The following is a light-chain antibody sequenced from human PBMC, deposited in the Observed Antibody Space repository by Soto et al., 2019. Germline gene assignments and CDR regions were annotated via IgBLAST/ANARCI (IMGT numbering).Light chain of an antibody. CDR2: EGT. Sequence: QAVVTQPASVSGSPGQSITISCTGTSSDVGSYRFVSWYQHHPGKVPKVIIYEGTKRPSGVPDRFSGSKSGNTASLTISGLQSEDEADYFCCSYAGSSTMIFGGGTKLTVL. CDR3: CSYAGSSTMI. J-gene: IGLJ2*01. V-gene: IGLV2-23*01. CDR1: SSDVGSYRF.